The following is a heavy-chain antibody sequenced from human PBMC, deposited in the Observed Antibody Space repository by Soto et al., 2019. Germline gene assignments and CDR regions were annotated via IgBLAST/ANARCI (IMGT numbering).Heavy chain of an antibody. J-gene: IGHJ4*02. Sequence: QVQMVESGGGLVQPGRSLRLTCTASGFNFNRFAIHWVRQAPGKGLEWVAVISYDGNNEYVAVPLRDRFAISRDNSQNTVVLQIDDGRVEDTARYFCAREPSPPYWRGPEEHRGQGSLVIVSS. D-gene: IGHD2-21*01. CDR1: GFNFNRFA. CDR3: AREPSPPYWRGPEEH. CDR2: ISYDGNNE. V-gene: IGHV3-30*09.